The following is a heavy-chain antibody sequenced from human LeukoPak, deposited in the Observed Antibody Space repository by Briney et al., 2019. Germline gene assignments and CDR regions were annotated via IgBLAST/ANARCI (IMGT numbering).Heavy chain of an antibody. Sequence: GGSLRLSCAVSGFTVSGNYMSWIRQAPGKGLEWVSLIYSDDTTLYADSVKGRFTISRDISKNTLYLQMSSLRAEDTAVYYCAKRGCSGTSCYAGYYYMDVWGKGTTVTISS. CDR3: AKRGCSGTSCYAGYYYMDV. J-gene: IGHJ6*03. D-gene: IGHD2-2*01. V-gene: IGHV3-53*01. CDR2: IYSDDTT. CDR1: GFTVSGNY.